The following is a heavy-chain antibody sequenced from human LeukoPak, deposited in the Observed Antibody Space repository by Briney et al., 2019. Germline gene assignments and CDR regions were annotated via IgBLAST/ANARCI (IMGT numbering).Heavy chain of an antibody. Sequence: GGSLRLSCAASGFTFSDYSMNWVRQAPGKGLEWISYVGISSGNTKYADSVKGRFTISGDKAKNSPYLQMNSLRVEDTAVYYCARDTKYAFDNWGQGTLVTVSS. V-gene: IGHV3-48*01. J-gene: IGHJ4*02. D-gene: IGHD2-2*01. CDR1: GFTFSDYS. CDR3: ARDTKYAFDN. CDR2: VGISSGNT.